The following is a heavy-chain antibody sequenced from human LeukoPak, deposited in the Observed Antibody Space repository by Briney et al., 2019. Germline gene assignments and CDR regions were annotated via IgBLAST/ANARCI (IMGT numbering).Heavy chain of an antibody. CDR3: AKWYSGYDYLHWFDP. D-gene: IGHD5-12*01. CDR1: GFTFSSYG. Sequence: GGSLRLSCAASGFTFSSYGMHWVRQAPGKGLEWVSAISGSGGSTYYADSVKGRFTISRDNSKNTLYLQMNSLRAEDTAVYYCAKWYSGYDYLHWFDPWGQGTLVTVSS. V-gene: IGHV3-23*01. CDR2: ISGSGGST. J-gene: IGHJ5*02.